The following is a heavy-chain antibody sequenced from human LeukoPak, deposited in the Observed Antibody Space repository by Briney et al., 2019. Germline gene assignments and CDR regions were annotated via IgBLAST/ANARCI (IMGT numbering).Heavy chain of an antibody. J-gene: IGHJ6*03. CDR3: AREDYDFWSGYYATSFDYCYMNV. V-gene: IGHV4-61*02. CDR1: GGSISSGSYH. D-gene: IGHD3-3*01. Sequence: NPSESLSLTCTVSGGSISSGSYHWSWIRQPAGKGLEWIGRIYTSGSTNYNPSLKSRVTISVDTSKNQFSLKLSSVTAADTAVYHCAREDYDFWSGYYATSFDYCYMNVWGKGTTVTVSS. CDR2: IYTSGST.